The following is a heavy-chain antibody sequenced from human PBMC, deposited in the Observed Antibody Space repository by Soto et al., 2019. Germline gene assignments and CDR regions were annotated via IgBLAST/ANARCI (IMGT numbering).Heavy chain of an antibody. CDR3: ARGGPPIDY. D-gene: IGHD3-10*01. J-gene: IGHJ4*02. Sequence: QVQLVQSGAEEKKPGASVKVSCKASGYTFTSYAMRWVRQAPGQRLEWMGWINAGNGNTKNSQKFQGRVTITRDTSASTAYMELSSLRSDDTAVYYCARGGPPIDYWGQGTLVTVSS. V-gene: IGHV1-3*05. CDR1: GYTFTSYA. CDR2: INAGNGNT.